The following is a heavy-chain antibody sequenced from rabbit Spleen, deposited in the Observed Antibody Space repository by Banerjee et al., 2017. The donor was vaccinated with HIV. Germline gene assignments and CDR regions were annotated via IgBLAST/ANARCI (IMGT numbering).Heavy chain of an antibody. J-gene: IGHJ4*01. V-gene: IGHV1S40*01. D-gene: IGHD6-1*01. CDR1: GFSFSSGYD. CDR3: ARDDYNNDYRSYFGL. CDR2: IDVYSSGNT. Sequence: QSLEESGGDLVKPGASLTLTCTASGFSFSSGYDMCWVRQAPGKGLEWIACIDVYSSGNTLYASWAKGRFTISKASSTTVTLQMTSLTAADTATYFCARDDYNNDYRSYFGLWGQGTLVTVS.